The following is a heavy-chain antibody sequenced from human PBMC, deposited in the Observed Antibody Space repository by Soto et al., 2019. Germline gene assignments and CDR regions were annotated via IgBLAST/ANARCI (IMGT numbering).Heavy chain of an antibody. CDR2: IKKDGAEK. J-gene: IGHJ6*02. CDR3: ARALSSLGVAVNPPGGMDV. Sequence: QLVESGGGLVQPGGSLRLSCASSGFRFSDYWMTWVRQAPGKGLEWVANIKKDGAEKYYVDSVKGRFTISRDNAKKSLFLQMNSLRAEDTAVYYCARALSSLGVAVNPPGGMDVWGQWTMVTVSS. D-gene: IGHD3-3*01. CDR1: GFRFSDYW. V-gene: IGHV3-7*03.